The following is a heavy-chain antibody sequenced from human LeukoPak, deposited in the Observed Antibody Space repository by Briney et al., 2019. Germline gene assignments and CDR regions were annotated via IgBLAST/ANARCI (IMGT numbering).Heavy chain of an antibody. CDR3: TREPNSFTAGFDP. D-gene: IGHD1-1*01. CDR1: GGSISSYY. Sequence: SQTLSLTCTVSGGSISSYYWSCIRQPPGRGLECIGYIYYSGSTNYNPSLKSRVTLSLDTSRSRFSLRLSSVPAADTAVYYCTREPNSFTAGFDPWGQGTLVSVSS. J-gene: IGHJ5*02. CDR2: IYYSGST. V-gene: IGHV4-59*01.